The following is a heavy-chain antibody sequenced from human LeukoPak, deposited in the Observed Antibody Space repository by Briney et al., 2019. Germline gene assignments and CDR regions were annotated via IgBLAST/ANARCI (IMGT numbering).Heavy chain of an antibody. CDR1: GFIFRTYD. V-gene: IGHV3-21*01. Sequence: GGSLRLSCAASGFIFRTYDMHWVRQAPGKGLEWVSSISSSSSYIYYADSVKGRFTISRDNAKNSLYLQMNSLRAEDTAVYYCARDRGGADDFWSGYYTGYFDYWGRGALVTVSS. J-gene: IGHJ4*02. D-gene: IGHD3-3*01. CDR2: ISSSSSYI. CDR3: ARDRGGADDFWSGYYTGYFDY.